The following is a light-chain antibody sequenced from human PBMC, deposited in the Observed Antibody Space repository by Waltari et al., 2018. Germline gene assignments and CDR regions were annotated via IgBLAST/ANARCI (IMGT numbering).Light chain of an antibody. Sequence: DIQMTLSPSSLSASVGDRVTITCRASQTISRYLNWYQQKPGKAPNLLISAASSLQSGVPSRFSGSGSGRDFTLIITSLQPEDFATYYCQESYSFTRTFGQGTKVEIK. CDR2: AAS. V-gene: IGKV1-39*01. CDR1: QTISRY. J-gene: IGKJ1*01. CDR3: QESYSFTRT.